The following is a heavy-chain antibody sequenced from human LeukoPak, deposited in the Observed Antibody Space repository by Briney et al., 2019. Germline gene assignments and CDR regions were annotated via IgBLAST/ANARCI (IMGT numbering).Heavy chain of an antibody. CDR1: GGSFSGYY. J-gene: IGHJ5*02. D-gene: IGHD2-2*01. V-gene: IGHV4-34*01. CDR2: INHSGST. Sequence: SETLSLTCTVSGGSFSGYYWSWIRQPPGKGLEWIGEINHSGSTNYNPSLKSRVTMSVDTSKNQFSLKLSSVTAADTAVYFCARLDIVVVPASIPAVGFDPWGQGTLVTVSS. CDR3: ARLDIVVVPASIPAVGFDP.